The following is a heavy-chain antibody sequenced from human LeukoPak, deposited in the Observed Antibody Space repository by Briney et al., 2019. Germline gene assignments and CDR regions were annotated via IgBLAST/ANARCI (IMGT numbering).Heavy chain of an antibody. J-gene: IGHJ4*02. V-gene: IGHV4-34*01. CDR2: INHSGST. Sequence: PSETLSLTCAVYGGSFSGYYWSWIRQPPGKGLEWIGEINHSGSTNYNPSLKSRVTISVDTSKNQFSLKLSSVTAADTAVYYCARSYDSSGYYGFFDYWGQGTLVTVSS. CDR3: ARSYDSSGYYGFFDY. D-gene: IGHD3-22*01. CDR1: GGSFSGYY.